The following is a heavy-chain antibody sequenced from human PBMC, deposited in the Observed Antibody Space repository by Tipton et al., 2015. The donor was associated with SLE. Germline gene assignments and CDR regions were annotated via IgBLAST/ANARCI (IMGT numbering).Heavy chain of an antibody. J-gene: IGHJ6*03. V-gene: IGHV4-59*01. Sequence: LRLSCTVSGGSISSYYWSWIRQPPGKGLELIGYIYYSGSTNYNPSLKSRVTISVDTSKNQFSLKLSSVTAADTAVYYCARARGYSYGYGPYYYYMDVWGKGTTVTVSS. CDR2: IYYSGST. CDR1: GGSISSYY. CDR3: ARARGYSYGYGPYYYYMDV. D-gene: IGHD5-18*01.